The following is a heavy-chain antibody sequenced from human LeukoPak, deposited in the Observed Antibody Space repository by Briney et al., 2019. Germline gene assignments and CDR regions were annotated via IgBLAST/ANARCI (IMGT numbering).Heavy chain of an antibody. Sequence: GGSLRLPCAASGFTFNDAWMSWVRQAPGKGLEWVGRIKSKTDGGTADYAAPVKGRFTISRDDSKSTLYLEMNSQITEDTAVYYCTTYSSSWYHSDNWGQGTLVTVSS. CDR1: GFTFNDAW. CDR3: TTYSSSWYHSDN. J-gene: IGHJ4*02. CDR2: IKSKTDGGTA. V-gene: IGHV3-15*01. D-gene: IGHD6-13*01.